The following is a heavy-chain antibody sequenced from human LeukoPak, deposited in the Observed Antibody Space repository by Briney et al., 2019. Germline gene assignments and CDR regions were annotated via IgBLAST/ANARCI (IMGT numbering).Heavy chain of an antibody. CDR3: ARDHRLGYSSSWYLGNWFDP. CDR2: INPNSGGT. D-gene: IGHD6-13*01. Sequence: ASVKVSCKASGYTFTGYYMHCVRQAPGQGLEWMGWINPNSGGTNYAQKFQGRVTMTRDTSISTAYMELSRLRSDDTAVYYCARDHRLGYSSSWYLGNWFDPWGQGTLVTVSS. V-gene: IGHV1-2*02. CDR1: GYTFTGYY. J-gene: IGHJ5*02.